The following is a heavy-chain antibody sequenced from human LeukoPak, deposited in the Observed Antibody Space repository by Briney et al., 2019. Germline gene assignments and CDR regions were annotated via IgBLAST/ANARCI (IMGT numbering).Heavy chain of an antibody. CDR1: GGTFSSYA. CDR2: IDTKTGNP. Sequence: ASVKVSCKASGGTFSSYAISWVRQAPGQGLEYMGWIDTKTGNPTYAQGFTGRFVFSLDTSVSTAYLQISSLKAEDTAVYYCATHPSDSSGYFSYWGQGALVTVSS. CDR3: ATHPSDSSGYFSY. J-gene: IGHJ4*02. D-gene: IGHD3-22*01. V-gene: IGHV7-4-1*02.